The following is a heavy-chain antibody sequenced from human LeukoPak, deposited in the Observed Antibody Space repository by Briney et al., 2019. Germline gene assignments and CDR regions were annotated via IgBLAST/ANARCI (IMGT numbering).Heavy chain of an antibody. D-gene: IGHD6-19*01. J-gene: IGHJ4*02. CDR1: GYTFTSYD. Sequence: ASVKVSCKASGYTFTSYDITWVRQATGQGLEWMGWMIPNSGNTGYAQKFQGRVTMTTDTSTSTAYMELRSLRSDDTAVYYCARDLAGVYYFDYWGQGTLVTVSS. CDR3: ARDLAGVYYFDY. V-gene: IGHV1-8*01. CDR2: MIPNSGNT.